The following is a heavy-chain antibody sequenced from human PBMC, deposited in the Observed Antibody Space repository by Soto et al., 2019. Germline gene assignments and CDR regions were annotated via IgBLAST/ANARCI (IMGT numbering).Heavy chain of an antibody. CDR1: GYSFTSYW. V-gene: IGHV5-51*01. CDR2: IYPGDSDT. CDR3: ARQEWLLPNCTLCPRFGIDV. Sequence: PGESLKISCKGSGYSFTSYWIGWVRQMPGKGLEWMGIIYPGDSDTRYSPSFQGQVTISADKSISTAYLQWSSLKASDTAMYYCARQEWLLPNCTLCPRFGIDVWGEATTVTAPQ. D-gene: IGHD2-2*01. J-gene: IGHJ6*04.